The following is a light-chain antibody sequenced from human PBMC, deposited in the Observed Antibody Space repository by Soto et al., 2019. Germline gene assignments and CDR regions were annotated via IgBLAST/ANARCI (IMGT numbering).Light chain of an antibody. CDR1: QNINSY. V-gene: IGKV1-39*01. J-gene: IGKJ1*01. CDR3: QQTYGTSRT. CDR2: SAS. Sequence: DLQMTQSPSPLSASVGDRVTITCRTSQNINSYLNWYQQKPGKAPRLLIYSASKLQSGVPSRFSGSGSGTEFTLTISSLQPGDFATYYCQQTYGTSRTFGQGTKVEMK.